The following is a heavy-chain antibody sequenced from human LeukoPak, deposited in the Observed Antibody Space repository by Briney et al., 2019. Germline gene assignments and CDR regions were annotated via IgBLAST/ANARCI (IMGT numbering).Heavy chain of an antibody. Sequence: PSETLSLTCSVSGDSVSSGTYYWNWIRQPAGKGLEWVGRIYPSGTTNSNPSLKSRVTISVDTSKNQFSVNLTSVTAADSAMYYCARDFRSGSYWFDPWGQGTLVTVSS. CDR3: ARDFRSGSYWFDP. D-gene: IGHD1-26*01. CDR1: GDSVSSGTYY. CDR2: IYPSGTT. V-gene: IGHV4-61*02. J-gene: IGHJ5*02.